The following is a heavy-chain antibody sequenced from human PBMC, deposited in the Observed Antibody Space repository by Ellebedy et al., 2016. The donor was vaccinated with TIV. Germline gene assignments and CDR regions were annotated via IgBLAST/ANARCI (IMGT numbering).Heavy chain of an antibody. Sequence: GESLKISXAASGFTFSSHWVHWVRQAPGKGLVWVSRIKSDGTTTYADSVKGRFTISRDNAKNTVYLQMNGLRVEDTAVYYCAVMTVGWGQGTLVTVYS. CDR2: IKSDGTT. CDR3: AVMTVG. CDR1: GFTFSSHW. D-gene: IGHD3-22*01. J-gene: IGHJ4*02. V-gene: IGHV3-74*01.